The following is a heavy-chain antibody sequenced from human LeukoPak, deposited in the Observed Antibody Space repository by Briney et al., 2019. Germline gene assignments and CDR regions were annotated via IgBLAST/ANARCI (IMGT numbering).Heavy chain of an antibody. Sequence: GGSLRLSCAASGFTFSSYWMSWVRQAPGKGLEWVANIKQDGSEKYYVDSVKGRFTISRDNAKNSLHLQMNSLRAEDTAVYYCASEGSGSRPFDYWGQGTLVTVSS. CDR2: IKQDGSEK. CDR3: ASEGSGSRPFDY. J-gene: IGHJ4*02. V-gene: IGHV3-7*03. D-gene: IGHD6-19*01. CDR1: GFTFSSYW.